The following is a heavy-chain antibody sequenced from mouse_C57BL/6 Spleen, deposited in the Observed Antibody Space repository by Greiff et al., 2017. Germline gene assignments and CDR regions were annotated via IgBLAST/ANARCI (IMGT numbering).Heavy chain of an antibody. V-gene: IGHV2-9-1*01. CDR1: GFSLTSYA. CDR2: IWTGGGT. D-gene: IGHD1-1*01. CDR3: ARNEGYGSSPYYAMDY. Sequence: QVQLQQSGPGLVAPSQCLSITCTVSGFSLTSYAISWVRQPPGKGLEWLGVIWTGGGTNYNSALKSRLSISKDNSKSQVFLKMNSLQTDDTARYYCARNEGYGSSPYYAMDYWGQGTSVTVSS. J-gene: IGHJ4*01.